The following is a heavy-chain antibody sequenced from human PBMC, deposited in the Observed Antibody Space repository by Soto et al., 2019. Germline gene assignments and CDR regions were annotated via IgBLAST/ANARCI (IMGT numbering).Heavy chain of an antibody. CDR3: ARDPRAVLSTPTADFPI. J-gene: IGHJ3*02. Sequence: QVQLVQSGTDVKKPGASVKVSCKASDSTFSTYGVSWVRQAPGQGLEWMGWISGDNFDTHSAQNLQDRVTMTKDTFTRTGYRELTGVTSDDTSVYEWARDPRAVLSTPTADFPIGGQSTVVTVTS. D-gene: IGHD3-3*01. V-gene: IGHV1-18*04. CDR2: ISGDNFDT. CDR1: DSTFSTYG.